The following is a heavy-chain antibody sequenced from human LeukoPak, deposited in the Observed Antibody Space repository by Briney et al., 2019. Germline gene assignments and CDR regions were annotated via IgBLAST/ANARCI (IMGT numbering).Heavy chain of an antibody. CDR3: AREGFSASYSSFAY. Sequence: GGSLRLSCAASGFTFSSYAMSWVRQAPGKGLEWVANIKQDGSEKYYVDSVKGRFTISRDNAKNSLYLQMNSLRAEDTAVYYCAREGFSASYSSFAYWGQGTLVTVSS. V-gene: IGHV3-7*01. J-gene: IGHJ4*02. CDR1: GFTFSSYA. D-gene: IGHD1-26*01. CDR2: IKQDGSEK.